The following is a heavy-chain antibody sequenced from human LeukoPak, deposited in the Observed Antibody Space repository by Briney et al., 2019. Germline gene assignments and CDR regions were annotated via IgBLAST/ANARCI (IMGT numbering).Heavy chain of an antibody. V-gene: IGHV3-7*01. J-gene: IGHJ4*02. D-gene: IGHD4-17*01. Sequence: PAGTLRLXCAASGCTFSSYWMNWLRQAPGKGLEWVGNIKQDGSEKYYVDSVKRRPTISRDNAKHSLYLQMNSLRAEDTALYYCARIDDGVGSSYFDYWGQGTLVTVSS. CDR3: ARIDDGVGSSYFDY. CDR1: GCTFSSYW. CDR2: IKQDGSEK.